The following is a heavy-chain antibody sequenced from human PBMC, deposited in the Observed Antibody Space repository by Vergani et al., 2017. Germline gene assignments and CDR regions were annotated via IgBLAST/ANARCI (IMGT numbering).Heavy chain of an antibody. Sequence: QLQLQESGPGLVKPSETLSLTCTVSGGSISSSSYYWGWIRQPPGKGLEWIGSIYYSGSTYYNPSLKSRVTISGDTSKNQFSLKLSSVTAADTAVYYCARLLTGGVIAVAGGGWFDPWGQGTLVTVSS. D-gene: IGHD6-19*01. V-gene: IGHV4-39*01. CDR1: GGSISSSSYY. J-gene: IGHJ5*02. CDR2: IYYSGST. CDR3: ARLLTGGVIAVAGGGWFDP.